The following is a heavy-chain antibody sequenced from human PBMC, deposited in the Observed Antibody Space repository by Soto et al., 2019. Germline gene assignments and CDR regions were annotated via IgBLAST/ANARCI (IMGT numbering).Heavy chain of an antibody. CDR3: ALSWGYGRGELSVY. CDR2: IYYSGST. CDR1: AGFISRYY. J-gene: IGHJ4*02. V-gene: IGHV4-59*08. Sequence: SEARCLSYTVSAGFISRYYWRGCLQPPGKGQEWIGYIYYSGSTNYNPSLKSRVTISVDTSKNQFSLKLSSVTAADTAVYYCALSWGYGRGELSVYWGQRSLVT. D-gene: IGHD6-25*01.